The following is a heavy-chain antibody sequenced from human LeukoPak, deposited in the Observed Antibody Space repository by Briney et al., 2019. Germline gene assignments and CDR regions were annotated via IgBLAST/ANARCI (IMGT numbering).Heavy chain of an antibody. CDR3: AKDFLRFCSSTSCSAIDY. J-gene: IGHJ4*01. Sequence: GGSLRLSCAASGFTFSSHGVHWVRQAPGKGLEWVAVISYDGSNKYYADSVKGRFTISRDNSKNTLYLQMNSLRAEDTSVYYCAKDFLRFCSSTSCSAIDYWGQGTLVTVSS. CDR1: GFTFSSHG. D-gene: IGHD2-2*01. CDR2: ISYDGSNK. V-gene: IGHV3-30*18.